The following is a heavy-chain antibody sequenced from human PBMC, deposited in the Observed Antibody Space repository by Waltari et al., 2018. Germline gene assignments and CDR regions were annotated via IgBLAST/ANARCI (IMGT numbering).Heavy chain of an antibody. CDR1: GYTFTSYD. Sequence: QVQLVQSGAEVKKPGASVKVSCKASGYTFTSYDINWVRQATGQGLEWMGWMNPNSGNTGYAQKFQGRVTMTRNTSISTAYMELSSLRSEDTAVYYCARGGYYDSSGYRSPYYYYYMDVWGKGTTVTVSS. D-gene: IGHD3-22*01. CDR2: MNPNSGNT. CDR3: ARGGYYDSSGYRSPYYYYYMDV. J-gene: IGHJ6*03. V-gene: IGHV1-8*01.